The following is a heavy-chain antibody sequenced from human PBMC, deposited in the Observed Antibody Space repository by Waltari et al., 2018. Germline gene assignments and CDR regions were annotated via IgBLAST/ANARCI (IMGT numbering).Heavy chain of an antibody. CDR1: GFTFDDYG. CDR2: INGNGGST. D-gene: IGHD1-20*01. J-gene: IGHJ4*02. Sequence: EVQLVESGGGVVRPGGSLRLSCAASGFTFDDYGMRWVRQAPGKGLEWGSGINGNGGSTGYADSVKGRFTISRDNAKNSLYLQMNSLRAEDTALYYCASGITGTTIQDYWGQGTLVTVSS. V-gene: IGHV3-20*04. CDR3: ASGITGTTIQDY.